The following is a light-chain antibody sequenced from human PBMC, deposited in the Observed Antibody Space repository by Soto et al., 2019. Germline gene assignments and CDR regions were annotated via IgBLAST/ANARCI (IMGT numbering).Light chain of an antibody. CDR2: LEGSGSY. Sequence: QLVLTQSSSASASLGSSVKLTCTLSSGHSSYIIAWHHQQPGKAPRYLMKLEGSGSYNKGSGVPDRFSGSSSGADRYLTISNLQFEDEANYYCETWDSNTRVFGGGTKVTVL. CDR1: SGHSSYI. CDR3: ETWDSNTRV. V-gene: IGLV4-60*02. J-gene: IGLJ2*01.